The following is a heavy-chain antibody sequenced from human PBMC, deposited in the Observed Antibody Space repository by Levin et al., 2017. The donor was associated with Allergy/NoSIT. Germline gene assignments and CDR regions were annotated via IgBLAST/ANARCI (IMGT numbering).Heavy chain of an antibody. CDR3: AKERYSSHLLGGYYYYMDV. D-gene: IGHD5-18*01. J-gene: IGHJ6*03. V-gene: IGHV3-23*01. CDR2: ISGSGGST. CDR1: GFTFSSYA. Sequence: GGSLRLSCAASGFTFSSYAMSWVRQAPGKGLEWVSAISGSGGSTYYADSVKGRFTISRDNSKNTLYLQMNSLRAEDTAVYYCAKERYSSHLLGGYYYYMDVWGKGTTVTVSS.